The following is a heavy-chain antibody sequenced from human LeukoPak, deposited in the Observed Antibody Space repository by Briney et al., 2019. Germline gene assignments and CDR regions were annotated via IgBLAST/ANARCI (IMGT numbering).Heavy chain of an antibody. CDR1: GGSISSSSYY. CDR3: ARGPGDYGGLFDY. Sequence: SETLSLTCTVSGGSISSSSYYWGWIRQPPGKGLEWIGSIYYSGSTYYNPSLKSRVTISVDMSKNQFSLKLSSVTAADTAVYYCARGPGDYGGLFDYWGQGTLVTVSS. J-gene: IGHJ4*02. CDR2: IYYSGST. D-gene: IGHD4-17*01. V-gene: IGHV4-39*07.